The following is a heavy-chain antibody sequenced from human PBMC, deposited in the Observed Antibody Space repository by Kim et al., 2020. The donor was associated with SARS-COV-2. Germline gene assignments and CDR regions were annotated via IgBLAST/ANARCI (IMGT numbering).Heavy chain of an antibody. V-gene: IGHV3-33*01. D-gene: IGHD6-13*01. CDR2: IWYDGSNK. J-gene: IGHJ3*02. CDR3: ARDPHSSSWGNDAFDI. CDR1: GFTFSSYG. Sequence: GGSLRLSCAASGFTFSSYGMHWVRQAPGKGLEWVAVIWYDGSNKYYADSVKGRFTISRDNSKNTLYLQMNSLRAEDTAVYYCARDPHSSSWGNDAFDIWGQGTMVTVSS.